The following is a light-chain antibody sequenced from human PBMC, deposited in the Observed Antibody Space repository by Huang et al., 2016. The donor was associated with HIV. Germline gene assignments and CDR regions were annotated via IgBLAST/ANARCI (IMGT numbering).Light chain of an antibody. CDR2: KAS. J-gene: IGKJ1*01. Sequence: DIQMTQSPSTLSASVGDRVTITCRASQSLSSWLAWYQQKPGKAPKLLIYKASSLESGVPSRISGSISGTKCTLTIISLQPDDYATYYCQQSNSYSWTFGQGTEVEIK. CDR1: QSLSSW. V-gene: IGKV1-5*03. CDR3: QQSNSYSWT.